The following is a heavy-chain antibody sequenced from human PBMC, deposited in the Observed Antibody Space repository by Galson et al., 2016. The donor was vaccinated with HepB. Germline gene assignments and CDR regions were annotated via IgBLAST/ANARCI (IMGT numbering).Heavy chain of an antibody. Sequence: LRLSCAASQFTFSSYGMHWVRQAPGKGLEWVAVISYDGSNEYYGDSVKGRFTISRDNSKSTLYLQMNNVTTEDTAVYYCAKTPRILRYFDWITGLDYWGQGTLVIVSS. CDR1: QFTFSSYG. CDR2: ISYDGSNE. J-gene: IGHJ4*02. CDR3: AKTPRILRYFDWITGLDY. V-gene: IGHV3-30*18. D-gene: IGHD3-9*01.